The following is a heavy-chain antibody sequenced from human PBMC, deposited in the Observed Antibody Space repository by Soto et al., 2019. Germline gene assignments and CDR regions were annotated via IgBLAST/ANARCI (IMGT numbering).Heavy chain of an antibody. Sequence: LSCAASGYTFSDYYMSWIRQAPGKGLEWISYIDTSGTKIYYADSVKGRFTITRDNAKNSLYLEMNSLRDEDTAVYYCASHYDMWSGYLSPVDYWGQGTLVTVSS. J-gene: IGHJ4*02. D-gene: IGHD3-3*01. CDR3: ASHYDMWSGYLSPVDY. CDR1: GYTFSDYY. CDR2: IDTSGTKI. V-gene: IGHV3-11*01.